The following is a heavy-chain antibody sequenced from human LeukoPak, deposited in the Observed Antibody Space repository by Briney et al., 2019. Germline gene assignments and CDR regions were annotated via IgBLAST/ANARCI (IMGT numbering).Heavy chain of an antibody. J-gene: IGHJ4*02. D-gene: IGHD2-21*02. CDR2: IKSKTDGGTR. V-gene: IGHV3-15*01. CDR3: TTDHIVVVTAIDDY. CDR1: GFTFSNAW. Sequence: GGSLRLSCAASGFTFSNAWMSWVRQAPGKGLEWVGRIKSKTDGGTRDYAAPVKGRFTISRDDSKNTLYLQMNSLKTEDTAVYYCTTDHIVVVTAIDDYWGQGTLVTVSS.